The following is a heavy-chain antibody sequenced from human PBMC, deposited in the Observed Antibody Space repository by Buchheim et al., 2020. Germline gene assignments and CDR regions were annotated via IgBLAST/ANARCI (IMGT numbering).Heavy chain of an antibody. CDR2: IKQDGSEK. CDR3: ARVRGYSSSWYPNYYYYYGMDV. Sequence: EVQLVESGGGLVQPGGSLRLSCAASGFTFSSYWMSWVRQAPGKGLEWVANIKQDGSEKYYVDSVKGRFTISRDNAKNSLYLQMNSLRAEDTAVYYCARVRGYSSSWYPNYYYYYGMDVWGQGTT. CDR1: GFTFSSYW. D-gene: IGHD6-13*01. J-gene: IGHJ6*02. V-gene: IGHV3-7*01.